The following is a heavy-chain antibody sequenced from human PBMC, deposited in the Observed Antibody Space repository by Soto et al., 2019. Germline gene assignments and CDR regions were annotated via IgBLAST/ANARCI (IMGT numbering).Heavy chain of an antibody. J-gene: IGHJ3*02. V-gene: IGHV1-69*12. CDR3: AREVAADGTCREDVFDI. CDR2: IIPIFTTT. Sequence: QVHLVQSGAEVKKPGSSVKVSCKAPGGTFSNHAINWVRQAPGQGLEWMGRIIPIFTTTNYAQKFQGRVSMTADESTTTAYMELSSLKNDDTAVYYCAREVAADGTCREDVFDIWGQGTLVTVSS. CDR1: GGTFSNHA. D-gene: IGHD6-13*01.